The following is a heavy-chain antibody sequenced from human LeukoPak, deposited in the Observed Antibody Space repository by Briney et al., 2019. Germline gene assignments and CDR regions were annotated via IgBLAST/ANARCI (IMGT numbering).Heavy chain of an antibody. D-gene: IGHD6-13*01. CDR2: IYYSGST. CDR1: GGSISSYY. J-gene: IGHJ4*02. Sequence: SETLSLTCTVSGGSISSYYWSWIRQPPGKGLEWIGYIYYSGSTNYNPSLKSRVTISVDTSKNQFSLKLSSVTAADTAVYYCTRDGRVEGAAAGNRKRGYFDYWGQGTLVTVSS. V-gene: IGHV4-59*12. CDR3: TRDGRVEGAAAGNRKRGYFDY.